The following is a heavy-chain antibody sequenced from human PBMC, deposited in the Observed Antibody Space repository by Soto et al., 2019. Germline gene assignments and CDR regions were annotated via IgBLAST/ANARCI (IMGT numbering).Heavy chain of an antibody. CDR1: RYIFTAYF. J-gene: IGHJ5*01. CDR2: INPNNGAT. Sequence: ASVKVSCTAPRYIFTAYFMHWVRQAPGQGLEWMGWINPNNGATHYGLSFQGRVTMTRDTSISTAYMELSSLRSDDTAVYDCAAQDPGDMFDSWGQGSLVTV. V-gene: IGHV1-2*02. D-gene: IGHD4-17*01. CDR3: AAQDPGDMFDS.